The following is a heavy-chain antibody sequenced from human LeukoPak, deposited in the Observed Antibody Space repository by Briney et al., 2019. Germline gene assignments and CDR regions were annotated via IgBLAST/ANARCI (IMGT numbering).Heavy chain of an antibody. D-gene: IGHD3-22*01. J-gene: IGHJ1*01. CDR2: IYYSGST. CDR1: GGSISSGGYY. Sequence: PSETLSLTCTVSGGSISSGGYYWSWIRQHPGRGPEWIGYIYYSGSTYYNPSLKSRVTMSLDTSKNQFSLKLSSVTAADTAVYYCARVYYDSSGYLYFQHWGQGTLVTVSS. CDR3: ARVYYDSSGYLYFQH. V-gene: IGHV4-31*03.